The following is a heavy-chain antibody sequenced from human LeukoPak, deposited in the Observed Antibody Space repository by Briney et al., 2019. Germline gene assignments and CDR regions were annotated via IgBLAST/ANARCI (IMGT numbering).Heavy chain of an antibody. Sequence: PSETLSLTCTVSGGSISSYYWSWIRQPPGKGLEWIGYIYTSGSTNYNPSLKSRVTISVDTSKNQFSLKLSSVTAADTAVYYCARHAYYDSSGSPKTGWFDPWGQGTLVTVSS. J-gene: IGHJ5*02. CDR1: GGSISSYY. CDR2: IYTSGST. V-gene: IGHV4-4*09. CDR3: ARHAYYDSSGSPKTGWFDP. D-gene: IGHD3-22*01.